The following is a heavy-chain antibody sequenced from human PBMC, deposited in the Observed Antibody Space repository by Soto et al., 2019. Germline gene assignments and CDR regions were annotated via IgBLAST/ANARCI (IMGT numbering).Heavy chain of an antibody. J-gene: IGHJ5*02. CDR2: ISYDGSNK. V-gene: IGHV3-30-3*01. CDR1: GFTFSSYA. D-gene: IGHD6-19*01. Sequence: QVQLVESGGGVVQPGRSLRLSCAASGFTFSSYAMHWVRQAPGKGLEWVAVISYDGSNKYYADSVKGRFTISRDNSKNTLYLQMNSLSAEDTAVYYCARDLGIAVAGTWGWFDPWGEGTLVTVSS. CDR3: ARDLGIAVAGTWGWFDP.